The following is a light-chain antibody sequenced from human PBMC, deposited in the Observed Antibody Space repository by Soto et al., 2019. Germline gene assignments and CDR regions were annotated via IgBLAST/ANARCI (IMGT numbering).Light chain of an antibody. V-gene: IGKV1-5*01. CDR3: QPYDSYWT. CDR2: DAS. CDR1: QTISHW. J-gene: IGKJ1*01. Sequence: DIQMTQSPSTLSASVGDRVTITGRASQTISHWLAWYQQKPGKAPKLLIYDASSLEGGVPSRFSGSGSGTEFTLTLISLQPDDFATYYCQPYDSYWTFGQGTKVEIK.